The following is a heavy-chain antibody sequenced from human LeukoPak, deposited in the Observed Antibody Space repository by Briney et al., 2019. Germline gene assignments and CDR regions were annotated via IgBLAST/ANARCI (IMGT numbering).Heavy chain of an antibody. D-gene: IGHD5-18*01. V-gene: IGHV4-59*01. CDR3: ARDRWLGY. CDR2: IYYSGST. Sequence: SETLSLTCTVSGGSISGYYWSWIRQPPGKGLEWIGYIYYSGSTNYNPSLKSRVTISVDTSKNQFSLKVSSVTAADTAVYYCARDRWLGYWGQGTLVTVSS. CDR1: GGSISGYY. J-gene: IGHJ4*02.